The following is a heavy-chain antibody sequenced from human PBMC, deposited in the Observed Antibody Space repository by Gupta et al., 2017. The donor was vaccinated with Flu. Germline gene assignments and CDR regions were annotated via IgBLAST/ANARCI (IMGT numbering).Heavy chain of an antibody. CDR2: ISGSGGST. J-gene: IGHJ6*02. V-gene: IGHV3-23*01. Sequence: EVQLLESGGGLVQSGGSLRLSCAASGFPFSSYALLWVRPAPGKGLEWVSAISGSGGSTYYADSVKGRFTISRDNSKNTLYLQMNSLRAEDTAVYYCAKDISDGYYGMDVWGQGTTVTVSS. D-gene: IGHD3-3*02. CDR3: AKDISDGYYGMDV. CDR1: GFPFSSYA.